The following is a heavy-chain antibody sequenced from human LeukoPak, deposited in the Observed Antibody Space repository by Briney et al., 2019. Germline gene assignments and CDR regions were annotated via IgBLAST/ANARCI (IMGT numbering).Heavy chain of an antibody. J-gene: IGHJ6*03. CDR3: ARQVLNGDYYYYMDV. V-gene: IGHV5-51*01. CDR2: IYPGDSDT. Sequence: PGESLKISCKGSGYSFTSYWIGWVRQMPGKGLEWMGIIYPGDSDTRYSPSFQGQVTISADKSISTAYLQWSSLKASDTAMYYCARQVLNGDYYYYMDVWGKGTTVTVSS. CDR1: GYSFTSYW. D-gene: IGHD4-17*01.